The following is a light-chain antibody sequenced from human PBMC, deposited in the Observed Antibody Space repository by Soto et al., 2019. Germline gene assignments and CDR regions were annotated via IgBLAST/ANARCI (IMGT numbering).Light chain of an antibody. V-gene: IGKV3-20*01. Sequence: EIVLTQSPGTLSLSPGDRATLSCRASQSVGSNYLAWYQQKPGQAPRLLIYDASSRATGIPDRFSGSGSGTDFTLTISILEPEDFAVYYCQQYTSSPFTFGPGTKVDIK. CDR3: QQYTSSPFT. J-gene: IGKJ3*01. CDR1: QSVGSNY. CDR2: DAS.